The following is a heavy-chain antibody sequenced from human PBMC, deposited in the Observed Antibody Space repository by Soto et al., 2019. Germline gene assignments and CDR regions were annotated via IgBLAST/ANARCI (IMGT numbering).Heavy chain of an antibody. V-gene: IGHV3-30*18. CDR2: ISYDGSNK. J-gene: IGHJ4*02. CDR1: GFTFSSYG. D-gene: IGHD3-9*01. CDR3: AKEGPVYDILTGYYTPYYFDY. Sequence: QVQLVESGGGVVQPGRSLRLSCAASGFTFSSYGMHWVRQAPGKGLEWVAVISYDGSNKYYADSVKGRFTISRDNYKNTLYLQMNSLRAEDTAVYYCAKEGPVYDILTGYYTPYYFDYWGQGTLVTVSS.